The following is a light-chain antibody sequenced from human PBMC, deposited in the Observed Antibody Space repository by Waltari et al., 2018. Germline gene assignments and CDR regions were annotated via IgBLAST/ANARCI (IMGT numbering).Light chain of an antibody. CDR1: QSVLYNSNNKNY. CDR2: WAS. J-gene: IGKJ2*01. CDR3: QQYYSTPET. Sequence: DIVMTQPPDSLAVSLGERATINCKSSQSVLYNSNNKNYLAWYQHKPGQPPKLLIYWASTRESGVPDRFSGSGSGTDFTLTITSLQAADVAVYYCQQYYSTPETFGQGTKLEIK. V-gene: IGKV4-1*01.